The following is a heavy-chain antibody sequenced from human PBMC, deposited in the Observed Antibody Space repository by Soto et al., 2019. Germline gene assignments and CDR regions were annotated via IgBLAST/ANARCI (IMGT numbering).Heavy chain of an antibody. CDR3: ARMGSQRYYYYGMDV. D-gene: IGHD6-25*01. CDR1: GYTFSSYS. CDR2: ISSSSSYI. V-gene: IGHV3-21*01. Sequence: GVSLRLSCAAAGYTFSSYSMNWVRQAPGKGLEWVSSISSSSSYIYYADSVKGRFTISRDNAKNSLYLQMTSLRSEDTAVYYCARMGSQRYYYYGMDVWGQGTTVTVSS. J-gene: IGHJ6*02.